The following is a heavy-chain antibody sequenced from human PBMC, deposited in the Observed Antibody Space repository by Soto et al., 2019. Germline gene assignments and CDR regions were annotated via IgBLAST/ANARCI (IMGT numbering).Heavy chain of an antibody. V-gene: IGHV1-2*02. Sequence: QVRLVQSGAEMKKPGASVKVSCKASGYYFTGYYMHWVRQAPGQGLEWMGWINPNSGVTNYAQRFQGRVSMTRDTSISTAALEVKRLTSGDTSVYYCATNLFSSTSRVSDFDPWGQGSLVIVS. D-gene: IGHD6-19*01. CDR2: INPNSGVT. CDR3: ATNLFSSTSRVSDFDP. CDR1: GYYFTGYY. J-gene: IGHJ5*02.